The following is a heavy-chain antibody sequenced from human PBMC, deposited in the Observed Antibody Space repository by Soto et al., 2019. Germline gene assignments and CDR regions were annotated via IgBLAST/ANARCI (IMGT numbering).Heavy chain of an antibody. J-gene: IGHJ6*02. CDR1: GYSVSSSDYY. Sequence: SETLSLTCSVSGYSVSSSDYYWAWIRQPPGKGLEWIGGMLYSGLTYYNPSPKSRVTLSVDTSKNQFSVRLNSVTASDTAVYYCAPLSVSLSGPYGIHVWGQGTTVTVSS. CDR3: APLSVSLSGPYGIHV. D-gene: IGHD2-15*01. V-gene: IGHV4-39*01. CDR2: MLYSGLT.